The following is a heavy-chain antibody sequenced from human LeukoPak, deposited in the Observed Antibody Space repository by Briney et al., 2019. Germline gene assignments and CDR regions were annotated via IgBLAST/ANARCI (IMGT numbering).Heavy chain of an antibody. CDR2: TYSDSST. CDR1: GFTVSNNY. D-gene: IGHD2-21*02. Sequence: GGSLRLSCAASGFTVSNNYMSWVRQAPGKGLEWVSITYSDSSTNYADSVKGRFTISRATSQNTLSLQMNSLRAEDTAVYYCVRKNRDFNAAFNIWGQGTVVTVSS. V-gene: IGHV3-53*01. CDR3: VRKNRDFNAAFNI. J-gene: IGHJ3*02.